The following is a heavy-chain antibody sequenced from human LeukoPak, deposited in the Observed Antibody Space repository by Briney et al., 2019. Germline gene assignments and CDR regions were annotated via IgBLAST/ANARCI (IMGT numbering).Heavy chain of an antibody. CDR3: ARGISGSYTADY. CDR1: GGTFSSYA. CDR2: IIPIFGTA. D-gene: IGHD1-26*01. Sequence: ASVKVSCKASGGTFSSYAISWVRQAPGQGLEWMGGIIPIFGTANYAQKFQGSVTITTDAYTRTAYMELSSLRSEDTAVYYCARGISGSYTADYWGQGTLVTVSS. V-gene: IGHV1-69*05. J-gene: IGHJ4*02.